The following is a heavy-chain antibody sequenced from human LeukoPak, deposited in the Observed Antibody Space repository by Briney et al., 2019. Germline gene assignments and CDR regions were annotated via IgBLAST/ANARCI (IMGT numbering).Heavy chain of an antibody. V-gene: IGHV4-34*01. J-gene: IGHJ4*02. CDR3: ARRVIRYYDSSGYNY. Sequence: SETLSLTCAVYGGSFSGYYWSWIRQPPGKGLEWIGEINHSGSTNYNPSLKSRVTISVDTSKNQFSLKLSSVTAADTAVYYCARRVIRYYDSSGYNYWGQGTLVTVSS. CDR2: INHSGST. D-gene: IGHD3-22*01. CDR1: GGSFSGYY.